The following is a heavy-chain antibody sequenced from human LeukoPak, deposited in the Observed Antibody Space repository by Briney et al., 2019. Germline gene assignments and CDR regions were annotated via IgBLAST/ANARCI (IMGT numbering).Heavy chain of an antibody. J-gene: IGHJ4*02. Sequence: GGSLRLSCVASGFTFSDYWMSWVRQAPGMGLEWVANIETDGDEKNHVDSVKGRFTISRDNARNSLYLQMSSLRVEDTAVYYCARDIPSGFYTPDYWGRGTLVTVSS. CDR1: GFTFSDYW. CDR2: IETDGDEK. CDR3: ARDIPSGFYTPDY. V-gene: IGHV3-7*01. D-gene: IGHD5-12*01.